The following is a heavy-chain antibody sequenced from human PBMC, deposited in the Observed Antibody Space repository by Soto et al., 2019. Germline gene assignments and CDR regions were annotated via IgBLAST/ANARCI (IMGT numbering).Heavy chain of an antibody. CDR3: ARGGRDRGVTDY. D-gene: IGHD3-10*01. CDR2: IWYDGSNK. CDR1: GFTFSAYV. J-gene: IGHJ4*02. Sequence: QVQLVESGGGVVQPGRSLRLSCAASGFTFSAYVMHWVRQAPGKGLEWVAVIWYDGSNKYYADSVKGRFTISRDNSKNTLYLQMNSLRAEDRAVYYCARGGRDRGVTDYWGQGTVVTVSS. V-gene: IGHV3-33*01.